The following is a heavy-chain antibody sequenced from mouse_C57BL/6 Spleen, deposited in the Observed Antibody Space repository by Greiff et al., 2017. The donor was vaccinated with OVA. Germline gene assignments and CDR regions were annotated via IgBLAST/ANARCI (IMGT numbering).Heavy chain of an antibody. V-gene: IGHV3-6*01. CDR1: GYSITSGYY. CDR3: ARAQTGTYYFDY. CDR2: ISYDGSN. J-gene: IGHJ2*01. Sequence: EVQLVESGPGLVKPSQSLSLTCSVTGYSITSGYYWNWIRQFPGNKLEWMGYISYDGSNNYNPSRKNRISITRDTSKNQFFLKLNSVTTEDTATYYCARAQTGTYYFDYWGQGTTLTVSS. D-gene: IGHD4-1*01.